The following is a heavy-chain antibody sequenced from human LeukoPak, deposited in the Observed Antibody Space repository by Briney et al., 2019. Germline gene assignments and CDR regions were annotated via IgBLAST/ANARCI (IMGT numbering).Heavy chain of an antibody. CDR1: GGSISSYY. Sequence: SETLSLTCTVSGGSISSYYWSWIRQPPGKGLEWIGYIYYSGRTNYNPSLKSRVTISVDTSKNQFSLKLSSVTAADTAVYYCARGTSGWSHYGMDVWGQGTTVTVSS. CDR3: ARGTSGWSHYGMDV. J-gene: IGHJ6*02. V-gene: IGHV4-59*01. D-gene: IGHD6-19*01. CDR2: IYYSGRT.